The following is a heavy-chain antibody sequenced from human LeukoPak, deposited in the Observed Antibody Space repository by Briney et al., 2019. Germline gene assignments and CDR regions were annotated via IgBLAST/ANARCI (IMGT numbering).Heavy chain of an antibody. CDR1: GGSVSSDTYF. Sequence: SETLSLTCIVSGGSVSSDTYFWSWIRQPPGKGLEWIGYIFYSGSTNYNPSLKSRVTISVDTSKNQFSLKLSSVTAADTAVYYCARSRGAAGSPYYFGYWGQGTLVTVSS. CDR2: IFYSGST. D-gene: IGHD1-26*01. CDR3: ARSRGAAGSPYYFGY. V-gene: IGHV4-61*01. J-gene: IGHJ4*02.